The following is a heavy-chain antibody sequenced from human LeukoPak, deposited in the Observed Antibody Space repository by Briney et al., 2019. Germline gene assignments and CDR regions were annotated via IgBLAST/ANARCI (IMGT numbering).Heavy chain of an antibody. CDR2: IYYSGST. J-gene: IGHJ4*02. D-gene: IGHD3-3*01. Sequence: SQTLSLTCTVSGGSISSGDYYWSWIRQPPGKGLEWIGYIYYSGSTYYNPSLKSRVTISVDTSKKQFSLKLSSVTAADTAVYYCARAGKYYDFWSGYYQSTFFDYWGQGTLVTVSS. V-gene: IGHV4-30-4*01. CDR3: ARAGKYYDFWSGYYQSTFFDY. CDR1: GGSISSGDYY.